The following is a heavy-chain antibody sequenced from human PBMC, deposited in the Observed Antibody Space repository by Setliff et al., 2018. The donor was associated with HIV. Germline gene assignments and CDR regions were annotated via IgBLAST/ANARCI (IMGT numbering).Heavy chain of an antibody. CDR3: SRLYGSGHYFAFDF. CDR1: GVTSGDYY. V-gene: IGHV4-31*03. Sequence: LSLTCTFSGVTSGDYYWTWIRQHPVKGLEWIGYIYSSGTKYYNPSLKSRLAISLDTSKNQFSLRLSSVTALDTAVYYCSRLYGSGHYFAFDFWGQGALVTVSS. J-gene: IGHJ4*02. D-gene: IGHD3-10*01. CDR2: IYSSGTK.